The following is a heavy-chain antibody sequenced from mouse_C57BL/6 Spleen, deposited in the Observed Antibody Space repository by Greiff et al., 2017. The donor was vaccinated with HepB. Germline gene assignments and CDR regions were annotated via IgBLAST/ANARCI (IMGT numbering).Heavy chain of an antibody. V-gene: IGHV1-81*01. D-gene: IGHD4-1*01. Sequence: QVQLQQSGAELARPGASVKLSCKASGYTFTSYGMSWVKQRTGQGLEWIGEIYPRSGNTYYNEKFKGKATLTADKSSSPAYMELRSLTSEDSAVYFCARRSPNWDNAMDYWGQGTSVTVSS. CDR2: IYPRSGNT. CDR1: GYTFTSYG. J-gene: IGHJ4*01. CDR3: ARRSPNWDNAMDY.